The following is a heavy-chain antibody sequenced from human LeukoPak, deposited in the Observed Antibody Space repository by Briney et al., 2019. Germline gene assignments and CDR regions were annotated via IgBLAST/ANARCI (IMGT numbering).Heavy chain of an antibody. Sequence: PGGSLRLSCAASGFTFDDYAMHWVRQAPGKGLEWVSGISWNSGSIGYADSVKGRFTISRDNAKNSLYLQMNSLRAEDTAVYYCASQIFGPDYYYYYYMDVRGKGTTVTVSS. D-gene: IGHD3/OR15-3a*01. CDR3: ASQIFGPDYYYYYYMDV. J-gene: IGHJ6*03. CDR2: ISWNSGSI. CDR1: GFTFDDYA. V-gene: IGHV3-9*01.